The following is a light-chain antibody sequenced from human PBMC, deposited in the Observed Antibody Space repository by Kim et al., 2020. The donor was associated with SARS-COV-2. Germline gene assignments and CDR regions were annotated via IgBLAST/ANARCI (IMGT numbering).Light chain of an antibody. V-gene: IGLV3-21*04. CDR2: YDS. CDR3: QVWDSSSDHPGVV. Sequence: GTTARITWGGNNIGSKSVPWYQQKPGQAPVLVIYYDSDRPSGIPERFSGSNSGNTATLTISRVEAGDEADYYCQVWDSSSDHPGVVFGGGTQLTVL. CDR1: NIGSKS. J-gene: IGLJ2*01.